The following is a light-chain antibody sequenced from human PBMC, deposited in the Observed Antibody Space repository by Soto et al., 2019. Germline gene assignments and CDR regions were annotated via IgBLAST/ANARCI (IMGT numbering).Light chain of an antibody. V-gene: IGKV1-5*03. CDR3: LQFESYPLT. CDR1: QSIRSE. CDR2: RAS. J-gene: IGKJ4*01. Sequence: DIQMTQSPSTLSASVGDRVTITCRASQSIRSELAWYQQKPGKAPKLLIYRASSLDSGVPSRFSGSGSGTDSTLTVGSLQPDDFATYYCLQFESYPLTFGGGTKV.